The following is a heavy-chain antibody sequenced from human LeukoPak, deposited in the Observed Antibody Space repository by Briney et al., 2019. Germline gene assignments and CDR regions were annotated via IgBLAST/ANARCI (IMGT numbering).Heavy chain of an antibody. CDR2: ISGSGGSA. J-gene: IGHJ4*02. Sequence: GGSLRLSCAASGFTFSCYAMSWVRQAPGKGLEWVSAISGSGGSAYYADSVKGRFTISRDNSKNTLYLQMNSLRAEDTAVYYCAKGYTYYDFWSGSDYFDYWGQGTLVTVSS. CDR1: GFTFSCYA. D-gene: IGHD3-3*01. V-gene: IGHV3-23*01. CDR3: AKGYTYYDFWSGSDYFDY.